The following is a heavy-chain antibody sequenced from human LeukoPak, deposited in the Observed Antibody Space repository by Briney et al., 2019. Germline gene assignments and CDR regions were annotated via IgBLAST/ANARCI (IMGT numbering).Heavy chain of an antibody. J-gene: IGHJ4*02. CDR1: GGSISAYY. D-gene: IGHD4-17*01. CDR3: ARVGGANTVTGRYFDY. Sequence: PSETLSLTCTVSGGSISAYYWSWIRQPPGKGLEWIGYIYYSGNTNYNPSLKSRVTISVDTSKNQFSLKLSSVTAADTAVYYCARVGGANTVTGRYFDYWGQGTLVTVSS. CDR2: IYYSGNT. V-gene: IGHV4-59*01.